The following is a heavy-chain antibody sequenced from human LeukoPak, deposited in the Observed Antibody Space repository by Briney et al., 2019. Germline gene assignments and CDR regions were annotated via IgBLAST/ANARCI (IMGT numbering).Heavy chain of an antibody. CDR1: GYTFTSYA. D-gene: IGHD4-23*01. CDR2: ISGSGGST. CDR3: AKETLGFDY. V-gene: IGHV3-23*01. J-gene: IGHJ4*02. Sequence: SCKASGYTFTSYAMSWVRQAPGKGLEWVSAISGSGGSTYYADSVKGRFTISRDNSKNTLYLQMNSLRAEDTAVYYCAKETLGFDYWGQGTLVTVSS.